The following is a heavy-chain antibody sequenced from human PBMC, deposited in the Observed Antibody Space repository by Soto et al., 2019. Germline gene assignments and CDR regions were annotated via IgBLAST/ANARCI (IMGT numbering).Heavy chain of an antibody. Sequence: QVQLVQSGAEVKKPGSSVKVSCKASGGTFSSYAISWVRQAPGQGLEWMVGIIPIFGTAKYAQKFQGRVTITADESTSTAYMELSSLRSEDTAVYYCARSRVTYYYDRSAFDIWGQGTMVTVSS. CDR2: IIPIFGTA. CDR3: ARSRVTYYYDRSAFDI. J-gene: IGHJ3*02. D-gene: IGHD3-22*01. V-gene: IGHV1-69*01. CDR1: GGTFSSYA.